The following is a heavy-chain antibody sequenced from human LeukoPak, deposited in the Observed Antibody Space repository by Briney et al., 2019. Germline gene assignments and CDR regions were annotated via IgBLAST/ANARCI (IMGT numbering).Heavy chain of an antibody. J-gene: IGHJ6*02. CDR1: GYTLTELS. Sequence: ASVKVSCKVSGYTLTELSMHWVRQAPGKGLEWMGGFDPEDGETIYAQKFQGRVTMTEDTSTDTAYMELSSLRSEDTAVYYCATSEEYSGYDRGVHYYYYGMDVWGQGTTVTVSS. V-gene: IGHV1-24*01. CDR3: ATSEEYSGYDRGVHYYYYGMDV. D-gene: IGHD5-12*01. CDR2: FDPEDGET.